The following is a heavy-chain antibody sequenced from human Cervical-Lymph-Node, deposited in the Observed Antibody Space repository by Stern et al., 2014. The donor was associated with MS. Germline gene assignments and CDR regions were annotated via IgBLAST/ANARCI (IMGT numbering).Heavy chain of an antibody. CDR1: GYTFTSYY. CDR2: INPNDGST. CDR3: ARSRTASVHDAFDV. Sequence: VQLVESGAEVKKPGASVKVSCKASGYTFTSYYMHWVRQAPGQGLEWMGIINPNDGSTIYAQKLQGRVTVTTDTSTSTVYMEMTSLRSEDTALFYCARSRTASVHDAFDVWGQGTMVTVSS. J-gene: IGHJ3*01. D-gene: IGHD2-21*02. V-gene: IGHV1-46*03.